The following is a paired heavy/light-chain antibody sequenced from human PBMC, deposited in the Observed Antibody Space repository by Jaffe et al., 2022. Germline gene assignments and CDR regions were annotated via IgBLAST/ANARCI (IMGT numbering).Heavy chain of an antibody. CDR3: AKVVSGSGWSLDY. Sequence: QVLLVESGGGVVQPGGSLRLSCAASGFIFSNRGMHWVRQAPGKGLEWVAFIHYDGSYKYYADSVKGRFTISRDNTKNTLYLQMNSLRAEDTAVYYCAKVVSGSGWSLDYWGQGTLVSVSS. CDR2: IHYDGSYK. V-gene: IGHV3-30*02. D-gene: IGHD6-19*01. CDR1: GFIFSNRG. J-gene: IGHJ4*02.
Light chain of an antibody. J-gene: IGLJ2*01. CDR1: SSDVGGYNY. Sequence: QSALTQPPSASGSPGQSVTISCTGTSSDVGGYNYVSWYQQHPGKAPKLMIYEVSKRPSGVPDRFSGSKSGNTASLTVSGLQAEDEADYYCSSDAVGNILVFGGGTKLTVL. CDR3: SSDAVGNILV. CDR2: EVS. V-gene: IGLV2-8*01.